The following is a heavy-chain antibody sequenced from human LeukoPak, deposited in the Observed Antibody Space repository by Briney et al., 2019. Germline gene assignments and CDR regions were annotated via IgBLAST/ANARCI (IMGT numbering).Heavy chain of an antibody. Sequence: SETLSLTCGVFGGSFSGYYWSWIRQAPGKGLEWIGEINQYGSTKYNPSLRSRVTLSVDTSKKQFSLNLTSVTAADSAVYYCARPLPQVLAPRGYWSDPWGEGTLATVSS. J-gene: IGHJ5*02. D-gene: IGHD4/OR15-4a*01. CDR3: ARPLPQVLAPRGYWSDP. CDR1: GGSFSGYY. CDR2: INQYGST. V-gene: IGHV4-34*01.